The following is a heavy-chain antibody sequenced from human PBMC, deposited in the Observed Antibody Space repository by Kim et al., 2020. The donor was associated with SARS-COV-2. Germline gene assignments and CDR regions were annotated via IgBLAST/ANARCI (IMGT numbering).Heavy chain of an antibody. CDR1: GFTFSSYG. CDR2: ISYDGSNK. J-gene: IGHJ6*02. V-gene: IGHV3-30*18. CDR3: AKDQEYYDFWSGYYTDSRYYYDYGMDV. D-gene: IGHD3-3*01. Sequence: GGSLRLSCAASGFTFSSYGMHWVRQAPGKGLEWVAVISYDGSNKYYADSVKGRFTISRDNSKNTLYLQMNSLRAEDTAVYYCAKDQEYYDFWSGYYTDSRYYYDYGMDVWGQGTTVTVSS.